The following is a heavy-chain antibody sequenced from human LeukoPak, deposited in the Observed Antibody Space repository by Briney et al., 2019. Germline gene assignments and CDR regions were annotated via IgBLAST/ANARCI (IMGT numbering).Heavy chain of an antibody. CDR3: ARVGFYYGSSGYRCYYFDY. Sequence: GGSLRPSLSAPGFTFSSYWMRGVRQAPGKGRGWVANRKQDGSEKYYVDFVKGRFTISRDNAKNSLYLQMNSLRAEDTAVYYCARVGFYYGSSGYRCYYFDYWGQGTLVTVSS. CDR2: RKQDGSEK. CDR1: GFTFSSYW. V-gene: IGHV3-7*01. J-gene: IGHJ4*02. D-gene: IGHD3-22*01.